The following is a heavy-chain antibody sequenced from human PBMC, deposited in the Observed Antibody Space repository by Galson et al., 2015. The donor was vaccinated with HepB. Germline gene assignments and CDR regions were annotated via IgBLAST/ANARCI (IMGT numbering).Heavy chain of an antibody. V-gene: IGHV3-23*01. Sequence: SLRLSCAAYGFNFNNYWMHWVRQAPGKGLEWVSAISGSGGSTYYADYVKGRFTIARDNSKNTLYLQMNSLRAEDTAVYYCAKEPYGDSIYFDYWGQGTLVTVSS. CDR2: ISGSGGST. D-gene: IGHD4-17*01. J-gene: IGHJ4*02. CDR3: AKEPYGDSIYFDY. CDR1: GFNFNNYW.